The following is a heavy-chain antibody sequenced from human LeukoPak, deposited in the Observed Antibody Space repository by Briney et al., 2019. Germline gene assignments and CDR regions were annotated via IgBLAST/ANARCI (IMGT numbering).Heavy chain of an antibody. CDR1: GYTLTELS. J-gene: IGHJ3*02. CDR2: FDPEDGET. V-gene: IGHV1-24*01. Sequence: GASVKVSCKVSGYTLTELSMHWVRQAPGKGLEWMGGFDPEDGETIYAQKFQGRVTMTEDTSTDTAYMELSSLRSEDTAVYYCATDLAGRSSGDAFDIWGQGTMVTVSS. D-gene: IGHD6-25*01. CDR3: ATDLAGRSSGDAFDI.